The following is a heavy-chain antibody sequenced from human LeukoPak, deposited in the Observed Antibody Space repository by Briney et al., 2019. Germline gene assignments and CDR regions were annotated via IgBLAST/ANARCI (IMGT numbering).Heavy chain of an antibody. D-gene: IGHD3-10*01. CDR2: TRNKANSYTT. CDR3: ARARRGEETFDY. J-gene: IGHJ4*02. Sequence: PGGSLRLFCAASGFTFSDHYMDWVRQAPGKGLEWVGRTRNKANSYTTEYAASVKGRFTISRDDSKNSLYLQMNSLKTEDTAVYYCARARRGEETFDYWGQGTLVTVSS. CDR1: GFTFSDHY. V-gene: IGHV3-72*01.